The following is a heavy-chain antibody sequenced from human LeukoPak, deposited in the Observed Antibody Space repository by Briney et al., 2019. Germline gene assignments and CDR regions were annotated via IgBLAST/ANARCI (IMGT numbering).Heavy chain of an antibody. J-gene: IGHJ3*02. V-gene: IGHV3-7*01. D-gene: IGHD3-16*01. CDR2: INQDGSEK. CDR1: GFILKNHW. Sequence: GGSLRLSCEASGFILKNHWMTWVRQAPGKGLEWVANINQDGSEKFYVDSVKGRFTISRDNAKNSLFLQLNSLRAEDTAFCYCARVWQYYYDYSAFDMWGQGTMVTVS. CDR3: ARVWQYYYDYSAFDM.